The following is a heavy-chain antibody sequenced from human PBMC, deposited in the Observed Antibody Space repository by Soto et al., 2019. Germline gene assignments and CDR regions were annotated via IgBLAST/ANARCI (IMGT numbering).Heavy chain of an antibody. V-gene: IGHV4-30-2*01. D-gene: IGHD3-22*01. J-gene: IGHJ4*02. CDR1: GGSISSGGYS. CDR3: ARGDSSGPSFDY. CDR2: IYHSGST. Sequence: SETLSLTCAVSGGSISSGGYSWSWIRQPPGKGLEWIGYIYHSGSTYYNPSLKSRVTISVDRSKNQFSLKLSSVTAADTAVYYCARGDSSGPSFDYWGQGTLVTVSS.